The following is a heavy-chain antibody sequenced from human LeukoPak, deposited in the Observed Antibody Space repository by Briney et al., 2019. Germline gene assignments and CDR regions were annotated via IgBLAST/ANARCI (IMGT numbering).Heavy chain of an antibody. CDR3: ARAAPYYYDSSGYSAFDS. V-gene: IGHV3-11*04. D-gene: IGHD3-22*01. CDR1: GFIFRNFY. Sequence: GGSLRLSCAASGFIFRNFYMSWLRQAPGKGLEWVSYISSTSSTIYYADSVKGRFTISRDNAKNSLYLQMNSLRDEDTAVYYCARAAPYYYDSSGYSAFDSWGQGTMVTVSA. CDR2: ISSTSSTI. J-gene: IGHJ3*02.